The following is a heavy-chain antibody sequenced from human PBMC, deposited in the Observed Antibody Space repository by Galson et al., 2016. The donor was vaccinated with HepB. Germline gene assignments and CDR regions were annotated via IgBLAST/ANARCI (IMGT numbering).Heavy chain of an antibody. CDR2: IYPAGDT. CDR1: GFTFYSYA. J-gene: IGHJ6*02. V-gene: IGHV3-23*03. CDR3: AKAVTIFGVLNVYALGV. D-gene: IGHD3-3*01. Sequence: SLRLSCAASGFTFYSYAMSWVRQGPGKGLERVAIIYPAGDTLYAGSVKGRFIISRDSAKNTLYLQMNSLRPGDTGVYYCAKAVTIFGVLNVYALGVWGQGTTVTVSS.